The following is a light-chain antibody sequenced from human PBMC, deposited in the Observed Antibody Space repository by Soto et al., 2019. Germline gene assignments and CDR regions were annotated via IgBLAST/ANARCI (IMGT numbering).Light chain of an antibody. Sequence: QSALTQPPSASGTPGQTVTISCSGDTSNIGSTYAFWYQQHPGNPPKLIIYDVSDRPSGVSNRFSGSKSGNTASLTISGLQAEDEANYYCSSYTITSAYWVFGGGTKLTVL. CDR2: DVS. J-gene: IGLJ3*02. CDR1: TSNIGSTY. CDR3: SSYTITSAYWV. V-gene: IGLV2-14*03.